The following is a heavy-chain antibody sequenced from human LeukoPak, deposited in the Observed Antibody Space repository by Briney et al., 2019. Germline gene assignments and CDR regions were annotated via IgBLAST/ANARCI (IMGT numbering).Heavy chain of an antibody. CDR1: GYTFTGYY. V-gene: IGHV1-2*02. J-gene: IGHJ5*02. D-gene: IGHD3-22*01. CDR2: INPNSGGT. Sequence: ASVKVSCKASGYTFTGYYMHWVRQAPGQGLEWMGWINPNSGGTNYAQTFQGRVTMTRDTSISTAYMELSRLRSDDTAVYYCARDYYDSRGYYSVWFDPWGQGTLVTVSS. CDR3: ARDYYDSRGYYSVWFDP.